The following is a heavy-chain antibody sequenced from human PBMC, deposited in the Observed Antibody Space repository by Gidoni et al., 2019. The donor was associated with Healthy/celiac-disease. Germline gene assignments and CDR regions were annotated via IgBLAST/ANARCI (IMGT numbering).Heavy chain of an antibody. CDR2: IIPIYCTA. V-gene: IGHV1-69*01. Sequence: VQRVQSGAEVKKPGSSLRISCQASAGTFGPYAISWVRQAPGQGREWMGGIIPIYCTANYAQKFQGRVTITADESTSTAYMELSSLRSEDTAVYYCARDPGPEPAARQGGADYWGQGTLVTVSS. CDR3: ARDPGPEPAARQGGADY. CDR1: AGTFGPYA. D-gene: IGHD6-6*01. J-gene: IGHJ4*02.